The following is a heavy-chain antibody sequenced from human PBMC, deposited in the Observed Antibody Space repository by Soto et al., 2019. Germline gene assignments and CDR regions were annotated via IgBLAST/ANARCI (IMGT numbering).Heavy chain of an antibody. CDR3: ARQTTGWFGMDV. V-gene: IGHV5-51*01. CDR1: GYSFSDYW. J-gene: IGHJ6*02. CDR2: IYPGDSGA. Sequence: GESLKISCKGAGYSFSDYWIGWVRQMPGKGLEWMGIIYPGDSGARYSPSFQGQVSISADKSVNTAYLQWGSLKASDTAMYYCARQTTGWFGMDVWGQGTTVTVSS. D-gene: IGHD6-19*01.